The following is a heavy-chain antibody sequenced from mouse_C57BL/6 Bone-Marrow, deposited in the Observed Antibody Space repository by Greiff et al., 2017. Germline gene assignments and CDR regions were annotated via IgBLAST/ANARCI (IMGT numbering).Heavy chain of an antibody. J-gene: IGHJ3*01. CDR2: ISSGGSYT. CDR1: GFTFSSYG. Sequence: EVQRVESGGDLVKPGGSLKLSCAASGFTFSSYGMSWVRQTPDKRLEWVATISSGGSYTYYPDSVKGRFTISRDNANNTLYLQMSSLKSEDTAMYYCARPSDYDGAYWGQGTLVTVSA. D-gene: IGHD2-4*01. V-gene: IGHV5-6*01. CDR3: ARPSDYDGAY.